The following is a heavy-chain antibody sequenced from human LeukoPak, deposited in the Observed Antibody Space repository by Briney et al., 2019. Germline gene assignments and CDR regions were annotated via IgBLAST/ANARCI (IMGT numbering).Heavy chain of an antibody. Sequence: PVRCLRLSCAASVFTLSRAAMNWVRQAPGKGREWVSSFSSSVGTTYYADSVKGRFNISREKSKNTLSVQINSLRAEDTAVYYCAKANYSGSYYFDSWGRGTMVTVSS. CDR1: VFTLSRAA. D-gene: IGHD1-26*01. J-gene: IGHJ4*02. CDR3: AKANYSGSYYFDS. CDR2: FSSSVGTT. V-gene: IGHV3-23*01.